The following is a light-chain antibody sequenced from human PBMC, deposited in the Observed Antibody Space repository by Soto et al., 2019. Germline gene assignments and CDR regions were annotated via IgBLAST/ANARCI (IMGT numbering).Light chain of an antibody. CDR3: QLYGSSRHT. CDR1: QSVSN. Sequence: EIVLTQSPGTLSLSPGERATLSCGASQSVSNLAWYQQRPGQAPRLLIYGASNRAIGIPERVSGSGSGTDFTLTNSRLEPEDFAVYYCQLYGSSRHTFGQGTKLEIK. J-gene: IGKJ2*01. V-gene: IGKV3-20*01. CDR2: GAS.